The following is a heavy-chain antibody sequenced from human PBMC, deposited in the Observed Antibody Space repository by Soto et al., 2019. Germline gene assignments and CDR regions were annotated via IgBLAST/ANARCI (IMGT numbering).Heavy chain of an antibody. CDR1: GFTFSSYA. D-gene: IGHD2-2*01. CDR2: ISYDGSNK. Sequence: GGSLRLSCAASGFTFSSYAMHWVRQALGKGLEWVAVISYDGSNKYYADSVKGRFTISRDNSKNTLHLQMNSLRAEDTAVYYCASIQPHQLQPPFDYWGQGTLVTVSS. V-gene: IGHV3-30-3*01. J-gene: IGHJ4*02. CDR3: ASIQPHQLQPPFDY.